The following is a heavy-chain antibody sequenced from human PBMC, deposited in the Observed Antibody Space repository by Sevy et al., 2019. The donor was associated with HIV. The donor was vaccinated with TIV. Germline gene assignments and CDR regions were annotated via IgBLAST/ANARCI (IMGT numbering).Heavy chain of an antibody. J-gene: IGHJ6*02. D-gene: IGHD3-3*01. V-gene: IGHV3-30*02. CDR3: AKDRGRSDFWSGYSPGDGMDV. CDR1: GFTFSSYG. CDR2: IRYDGSNK. Sequence: GGSLRLSCAASGFTFSSYGMHWVRQAPGKGLEWVAFIRYDGSNKYYVDSVKGRFTISRDNSKNTLYLQMNSLRAEDTAVYYCAKDRGRSDFWSGYSPGDGMDVWGQGTTVTVSS.